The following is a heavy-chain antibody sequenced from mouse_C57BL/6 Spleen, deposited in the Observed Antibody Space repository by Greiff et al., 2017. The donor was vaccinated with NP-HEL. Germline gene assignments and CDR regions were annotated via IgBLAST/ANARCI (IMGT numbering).Heavy chain of an antibody. V-gene: IGHV2-2*01. CDR1: GFSLTSYG. CDR2: IRSGGST. D-gene: IGHD1-1*01. Sequence: VHLVESGPGLVQPSQCLSITCTVSGFSLTSYGVHWVRQSPGTGLEWLGVIRSGGSTDSTAAFISRLCIRQVNSMRHAFFTINSLQADDTAINYCARNGGYYGGDWGQGTTRTVSS. CDR3: ARNGGYYGGD. J-gene: IGHJ2*01.